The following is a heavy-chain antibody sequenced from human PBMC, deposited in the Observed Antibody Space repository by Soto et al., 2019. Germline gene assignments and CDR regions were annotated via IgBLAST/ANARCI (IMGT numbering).Heavy chain of an antibody. V-gene: IGHV3-30-3*01. CDR1: GFTFSSYA. CDR3: AKDKGVFNWATSYFDY. D-gene: IGHD1-1*01. Sequence: PGGSLRLSCAASGFTFSSYAIHWVRQAPGKGLEWVAVISYDGSNEYYTDSVKGRFTISRDNSKNTLFLQMNSPRPEDTAVYYCAKDKGVFNWATSYFDYWGQGALVTVSS. J-gene: IGHJ4*02. CDR2: ISYDGSNE.